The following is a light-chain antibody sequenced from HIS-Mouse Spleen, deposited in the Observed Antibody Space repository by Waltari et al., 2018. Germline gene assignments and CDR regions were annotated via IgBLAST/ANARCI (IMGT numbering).Light chain of an antibody. CDR1: SSDVGSYNL. V-gene: IGLV2-23*01. J-gene: IGLJ3*02. Sequence: QSALTQPASVSGSPGQSITISCTGTSSDVGSYNLVSWYQQHPGKAPNLMIYEGSKRPSGVSNRLSGSRTGNTASLTISGLQAEDEADYSCCSYAGSSTYWVFGGGTKLTVL. CDR3: CSYAGSSTYWV. CDR2: EGS.